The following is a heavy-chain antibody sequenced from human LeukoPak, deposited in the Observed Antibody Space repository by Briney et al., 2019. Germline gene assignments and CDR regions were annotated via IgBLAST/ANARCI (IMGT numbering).Heavy chain of an antibody. J-gene: IGHJ6*02. Sequence: GSVKVSCKASGYTFTSYGISWVRQAPGQGLEWMGWISPFNGNTNYAQKVQGRVSMTTDTITSTVYMELRSLRSDDTAVYYCARDLDIVVVAAALRHYGLDVWGQGPTFPVSS. V-gene: IGHV1-18*01. D-gene: IGHD2-15*01. CDR2: ISPFNGNT. CDR1: GYTFTSYG. CDR3: ARDLDIVVVAAALRHYGLDV.